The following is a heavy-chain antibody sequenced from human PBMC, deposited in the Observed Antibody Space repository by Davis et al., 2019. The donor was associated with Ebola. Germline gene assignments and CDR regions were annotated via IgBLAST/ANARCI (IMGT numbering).Heavy chain of an antibody. V-gene: IGHV3-33*05. CDR1: GFTFSSYG. J-gene: IGHJ6*02. D-gene: IGHD1-26*01. CDR3: ARVNPLLRPYYYGMDV. CDR2: ISYDGSNK. Sequence: GESLKISCAASGFTFSSYGMHWVRQAPGKGLEWVAVISYDGSNKYYADSVKGRFTISRDNSKNTLYLQMNSLRAEDTAVYYCARVNPLLRPYYYGMDVWGQGTTVTVSS.